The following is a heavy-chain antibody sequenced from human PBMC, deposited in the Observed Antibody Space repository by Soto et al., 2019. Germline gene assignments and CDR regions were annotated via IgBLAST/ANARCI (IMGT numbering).Heavy chain of an antibody. V-gene: IGHV1-69*02. CDR2: IIPILGIA. CDR3: ARAYPNYDFWSAPDLYYYYYYMDV. D-gene: IGHD3-3*01. CDR1: GGTFSSYT. J-gene: IGHJ6*03. Sequence: ASVKVSCKASGGTFSSYTISWVRQAPGQGLEWMGRIIPILGIANYAQKFQGRVTITADKSTSTAYMELSSLRSEDTAVYYCARAYPNYDFWSAPDLYYYYYYMDVWGKGTTVTVSS.